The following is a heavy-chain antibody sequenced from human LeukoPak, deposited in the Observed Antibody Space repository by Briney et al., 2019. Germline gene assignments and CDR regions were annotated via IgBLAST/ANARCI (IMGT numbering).Heavy chain of an antibody. CDR1: GFPFGDFG. CDR3: ARDNPTLGDYGVHFWDY. V-gene: IGHV3-48*04. CDR2: SADGSTTK. D-gene: IGHD3-3*02. J-gene: IGHJ4*02. Sequence: GGSLRLTCVGSGFPFGDFGMSWVRQAPGKGLEWVSYSADGSTTKYYADSVKGRFIISRDNAKNSLYLQMNSLRAEDTAVYYCARDNPTLGDYGVHFWDYWGQGTLVTVSS.